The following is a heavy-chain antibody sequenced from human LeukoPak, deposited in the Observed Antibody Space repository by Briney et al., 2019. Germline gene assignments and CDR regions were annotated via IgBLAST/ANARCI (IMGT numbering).Heavy chain of an antibody. D-gene: IGHD5-24*01. CDR2: ISPSGGST. CDR3: ARDNSVRDEAWWSNP. J-gene: IGHJ5*02. CDR1: GYTFTGYW. V-gene: IGHV1-46*01. Sequence: GASVKLSCKAFGYTFTGYWMHWVRQAPGQGPEWMGVISPSGGSTIYAQKFKGRVTLTRDMSTSTDYLELSSLRSEDTAVYYCARDNSVRDEAWWSNPWGQGTLVTVSS.